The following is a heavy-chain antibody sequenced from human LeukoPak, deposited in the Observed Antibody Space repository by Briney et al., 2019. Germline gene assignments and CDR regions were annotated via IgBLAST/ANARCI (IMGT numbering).Heavy chain of an antibody. CDR3: ARDYGDPYYFDY. D-gene: IGHD4-17*01. J-gene: IGHJ4*02. CDR2: ISSSSSYI. Sequence: PGGSLRLSCAASGFSFSSYSMNWVRQAPGKGLEWVSSISSSSSYIYYADSVKGRFTISRDNANNSLYLQINSLRAEDTAVYYCARDYGDPYYFDYWGQGTLVTVSS. CDR1: GFSFSSYS. V-gene: IGHV3-21*01.